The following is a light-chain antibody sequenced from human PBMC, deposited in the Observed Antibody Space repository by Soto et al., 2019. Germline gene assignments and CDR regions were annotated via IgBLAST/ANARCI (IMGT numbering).Light chain of an antibody. Sequence: DIQMTQSPSSLSASVGDRVTITCRASQSISRYLNWYQQKPGKAPNLLIYVASSLQSEVPSRFSGSGSGTDFTLTITSLQPEDFATYYCLQHTYIWSFGQGTKVDIK. CDR2: VAS. CDR3: LQHTYIWS. CDR1: QSISRY. V-gene: IGKV1-39*01. J-gene: IGKJ1*01.